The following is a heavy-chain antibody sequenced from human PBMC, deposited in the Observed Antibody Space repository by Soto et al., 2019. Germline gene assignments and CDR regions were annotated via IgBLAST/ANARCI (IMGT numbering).Heavy chain of an antibody. CDR3: AMTGNYRYFDA. CDR1: CVTVSSCGSY. J-gene: IGHJ4*02. CDR2: ISFRGSA. V-gene: IGHV4-61*08. Sequence: SETLSLTCTVSCVTVSSCGSYWSWIRQPSGKGLAWIGYISFRGSANYNASLKRRVTIPVNTSKNQFFLTLTPVTAADTAVYYCAMTGNYRYFDARGQGTLVTVSS. D-gene: IGHD1-7*01.